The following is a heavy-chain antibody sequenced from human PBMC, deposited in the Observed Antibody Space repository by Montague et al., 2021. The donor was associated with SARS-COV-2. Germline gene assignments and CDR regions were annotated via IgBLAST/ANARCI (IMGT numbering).Heavy chain of an antibody. CDR3: ARVITGTTYYFDY. CDR2: TGNT. D-gene: IGHD1-7*01. V-gene: IGHV4-30-4*01. Sequence: TGNTYYTPSLRSRLSISADTSKNQFSLKLSSVTAADTAVYYCARVITGTTYYFDYWGQGTLVQVSS. J-gene: IGHJ4*02.